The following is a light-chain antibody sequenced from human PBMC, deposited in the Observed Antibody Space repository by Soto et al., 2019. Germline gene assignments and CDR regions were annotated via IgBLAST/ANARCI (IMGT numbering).Light chain of an antibody. J-gene: IGLJ2*01. CDR1: SSNIGSNT. CDR2: SNN. CDR3: AAWDDSLNGVV. V-gene: IGLV1-44*01. Sequence: QLVLTQPPSASGTPGQRVTISCSGSSSNIGSNTVNWYQQLPGTAPKLLIYSNNQRPSGVPDRFSGSKSGTSASLAISGLQSEDEADYYCAAWDDSLNGVVFGGGPKLTVL.